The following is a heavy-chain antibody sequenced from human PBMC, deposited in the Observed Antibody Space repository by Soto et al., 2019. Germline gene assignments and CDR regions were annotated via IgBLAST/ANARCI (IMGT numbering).Heavy chain of an antibody. Sequence: GGSLILSCAASGFTFSSYSMSWVRQAPGKGLEWVSSITSSSSYIYYADSLKGRFTISRDNAKNSLYLQMNSLRAEDTAVYYCARDLTAILNYCYYYGMDVWGQGTTVTVSS. CDR3: ARDLTAILNYCYYYGMDV. V-gene: IGHV3-21*01. D-gene: IGHD2-2*02. CDR2: ITSSSSYI. CDR1: GFTFSSYS. J-gene: IGHJ6*02.